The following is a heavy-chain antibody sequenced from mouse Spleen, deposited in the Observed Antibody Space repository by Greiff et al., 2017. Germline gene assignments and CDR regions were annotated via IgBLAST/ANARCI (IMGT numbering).Heavy chain of an antibody. V-gene: IGHV1-55*01. CDR2: IYPGSGST. D-gene: IGHD2-4*01. CDR1: GYTFTSYW. Sequence: QVQLKQPGAELVKPGASVKMSCKASGYTFTSYWITWVKQRPGQGLEWIGDIYPGSGSTNYNEKFKSKATLTVDTSSSTAYMQLSSLTSEDSAVYYCARNEGYDYDGVFAYWGQGTLVTVSA. J-gene: IGHJ3*01. CDR3: ARNEGYDYDGVFAY.